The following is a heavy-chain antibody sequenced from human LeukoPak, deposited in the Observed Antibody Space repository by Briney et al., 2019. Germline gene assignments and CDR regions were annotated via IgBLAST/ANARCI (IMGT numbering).Heavy chain of an antibody. CDR3: AKDLGNYDFLEWYGHYYYMDV. CDR2: ISYDGSNK. Sequence: GGSLRLSCAASGFTFSSYGMHWVRQAPGKGLEWVAVISYDGSNKYYADSVKGRFTISRDNSKNTLYLQMNSLRAEDTAVYYCAKDLGNYDFLEWYGHYYYMDVWGKGTTVTVSS. D-gene: IGHD3-3*01. CDR1: GFTFSSYG. V-gene: IGHV3-30*18. J-gene: IGHJ6*03.